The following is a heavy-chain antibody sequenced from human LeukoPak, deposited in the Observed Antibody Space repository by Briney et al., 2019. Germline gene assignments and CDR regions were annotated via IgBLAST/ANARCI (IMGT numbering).Heavy chain of an antibody. Sequence: VGSLRLSCAASGFTFSSYSMNWVRQAPGKGLEWVSSISSGSSYIYYADSVKGRFTISRDNAKNSLCLQMNSLRAEDTAVYYCAREDGFDYWGQGTLVTVSS. CDR1: GFTFSSYS. CDR3: AREDGFDY. V-gene: IGHV3-21*01. CDR2: ISSGSSYI. J-gene: IGHJ4*02.